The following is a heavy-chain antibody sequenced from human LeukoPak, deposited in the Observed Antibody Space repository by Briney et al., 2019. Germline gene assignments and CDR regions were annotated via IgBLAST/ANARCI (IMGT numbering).Heavy chain of an antibody. CDR1: GFTFSSYS. CDR2: ISYDGSNK. CDR3: AKDEGSSWYISGFFDY. Sequence: GGSLRLSCAASGFTFSSYSMNWVRQAPGKGLEWVAVISYDGSNKYYADSVKGRFTISRDNSKNTLYLQMNSLRAEDTAVYYCAKDEGSSWYISGFFDYWGQGTLVTVSS. J-gene: IGHJ4*02. D-gene: IGHD6-13*01. V-gene: IGHV3-30*18.